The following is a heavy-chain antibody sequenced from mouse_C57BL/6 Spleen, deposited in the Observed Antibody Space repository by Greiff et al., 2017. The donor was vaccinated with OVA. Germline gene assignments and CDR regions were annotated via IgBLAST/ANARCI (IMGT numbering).Heavy chain of an antibody. V-gene: IGHV5-17*01. Sequence: EVQVVESGGGLVKPGGSLKLSCAASGFTFSDYGMHWVRQAPEKGLEWVAYISSGSSTIYYADTVKGRFTISRDNAKNNLCLQMTSMRSEDTAMYYCAREGYFDVWGTGTTVTVSS. CDR3: AREGYFDV. CDR1: GFTFSDYG. J-gene: IGHJ1*03. CDR2: ISSGSSTI.